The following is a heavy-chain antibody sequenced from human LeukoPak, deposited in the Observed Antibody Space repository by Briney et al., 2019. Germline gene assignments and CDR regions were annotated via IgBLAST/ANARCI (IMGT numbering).Heavy chain of an antibody. D-gene: IGHD6-13*01. V-gene: IGHV3-73*01. CDR3: SAAVGTDFYDYGMDV. J-gene: IGHJ6*02. Sequence: GGSLRLSCAASGFTFSGSAMHWVRQASGQGLEWVGRIRSKANTYATAYAASVKGRFTISRDDSKNTAYLQLNSLKTEDTAVYYCSAAVGTDFYDYGMDVWGQGTTVTVSS. CDR2: IRSKANTYAT. CDR1: GFTFSGSA.